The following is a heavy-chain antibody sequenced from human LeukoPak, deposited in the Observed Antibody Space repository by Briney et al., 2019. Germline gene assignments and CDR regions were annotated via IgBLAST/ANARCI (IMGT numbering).Heavy chain of an antibody. D-gene: IGHD2-2*02. Sequence: GRSLRLSCAASGFTFSSYAMHWVRQAPGKGLEWVAVISYDGSNKYYADSVKGRFTISRDNSKNTLYLQMSSLRAEDTAVYYCARGVCSSTSCYTYYYYGMDVWGQGTTVTVSS. CDR3: ARGVCSSTSCYTYYYYGMDV. V-gene: IGHV3-30-3*01. J-gene: IGHJ6*02. CDR1: GFTFSSYA. CDR2: ISYDGSNK.